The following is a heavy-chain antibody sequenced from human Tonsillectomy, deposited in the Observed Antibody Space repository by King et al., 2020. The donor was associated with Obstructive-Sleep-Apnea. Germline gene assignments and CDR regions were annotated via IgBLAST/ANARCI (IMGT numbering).Heavy chain of an antibody. D-gene: IGHD1-14*01. CDR1: GFTFTNHG. CDR2: IWHDGSNK. V-gene: IGHV3-33*06. Sequence: VQLVESGGGVVQPGRSLRLSCAASGFTFTNHGMHWVRQAPGKGLEWVAVIWHDGSNKYYEDSVKGRFTVSRDNSKKILFLEMSRLRAEDTAVYYCAKGNLGHYFDYWGRGTLVTVSS. CDR3: AKGNLGHYFDY. J-gene: IGHJ4*02.